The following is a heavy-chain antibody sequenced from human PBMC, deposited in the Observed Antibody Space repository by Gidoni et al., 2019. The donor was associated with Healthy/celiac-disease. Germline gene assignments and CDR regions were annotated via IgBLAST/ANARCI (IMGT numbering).Heavy chain of an antibody. J-gene: IGHJ3*02. CDR3: AKDSEWLVRVFGAFDI. V-gene: IGHV3-30*18. Sequence: QVQLVESGGGVVQPGGSLRLSCAASGFTFSPYGMHWVRQAPGKGLEWVAVISYDGSNKYYADSVKGRFTISRDNSKNTLYLQMNSLRAEDTAVYYCAKDSEWLVRVFGAFDIWGQGTMVTVSS. CDR2: ISYDGSNK. CDR1: GFTFSPYG. D-gene: IGHD6-19*01.